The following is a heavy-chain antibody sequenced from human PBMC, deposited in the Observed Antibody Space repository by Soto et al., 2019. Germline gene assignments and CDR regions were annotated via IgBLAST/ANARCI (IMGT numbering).Heavy chain of an antibody. CDR3: ARATGTLRSRNCDY. J-gene: IGHJ4*02. V-gene: IGHV4-31*03. CDR1: GGSISTVGHY. Sequence: SETLPLTCSVSGGSISTVGHYWTWIGQPAGKGLEWIGSIYHTGRTYDSKSLRSRLKVAVDTPKSQFCLRLSSVSAADTAGYYCARATGTLRSRNCDYWGQGSLVTV. CDR2: IYHTGRT. D-gene: IGHD1-1*01.